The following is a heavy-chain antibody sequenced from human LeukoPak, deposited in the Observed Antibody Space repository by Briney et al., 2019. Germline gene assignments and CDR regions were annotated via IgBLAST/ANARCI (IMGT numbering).Heavy chain of an antibody. Sequence: PGGSLRLSCAASGFTVSSNDMTWVRQAPGKGLEWVSVIYSDGTTYYADSVKGRFTISRDNSKNTLYLQMSSLRADDTALYYGAREPGYSYGAFDYWGQGALVTVSS. CDR1: GFTVSSND. CDR3: AREPGYSYGAFDY. D-gene: IGHD5-18*01. J-gene: IGHJ4*02. V-gene: IGHV3-53*01. CDR2: IYSDGTT.